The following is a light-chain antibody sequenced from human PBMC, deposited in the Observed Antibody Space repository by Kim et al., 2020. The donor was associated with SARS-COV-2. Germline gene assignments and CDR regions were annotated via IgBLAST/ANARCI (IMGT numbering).Light chain of an antibody. CDR3: QAWDSSTHWV. J-gene: IGLJ3*02. CDR1: KLGDKY. V-gene: IGLV3-1*01. Sequence: VPPGQTASIPCSGDKLGDKYACWYQQKPGQSPVLVIYQDSKRPSGIPERFSGSNSGNTATLTISGTQAMDEADYYCQAWDSSTHWVFGGGTQLTVL. CDR2: QDS.